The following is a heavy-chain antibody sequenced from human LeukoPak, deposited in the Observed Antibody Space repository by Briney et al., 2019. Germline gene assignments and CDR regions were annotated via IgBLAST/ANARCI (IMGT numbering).Heavy chain of an antibody. CDR1: GGTFSSYA. CDR2: IIPILGIA. CDR3: ARDTVDIMQQPGVDY. D-gene: IGHD5-12*01. V-gene: IGHV1-69*04. J-gene: IGHJ4*02. Sequence: SVKVSCKASGGTFSSYAISWVRQAPGQGLEWMGRIIPILGIANYAQKFQGRVTITADKSTSTAYMELSSLRSEDTAVYYCARDTVDIMQQPGVDYWGQGTLVTVSS.